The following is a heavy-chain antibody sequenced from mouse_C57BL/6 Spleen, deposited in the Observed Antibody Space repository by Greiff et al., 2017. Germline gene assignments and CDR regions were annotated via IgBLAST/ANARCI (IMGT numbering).Heavy chain of an antibody. Sequence: QVQLKQSGAELVRPGASVKLSCTASGFNIKDDYMHWVKQRPGQGLEWIGEIDPSDSYTNYNQKFKGKSTLTVDKSSSTAYMQLSSLTSEDSAVYYCARGATVVYFDYWGQGTTLTVSS. V-gene: IGHV1-69*01. CDR3: ARGATVVYFDY. CDR2: IDPSDSYT. D-gene: IGHD1-1*01. J-gene: IGHJ2*01. CDR1: GFNIKDDY.